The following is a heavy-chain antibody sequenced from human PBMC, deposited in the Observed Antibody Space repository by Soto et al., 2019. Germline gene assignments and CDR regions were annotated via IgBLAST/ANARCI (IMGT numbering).Heavy chain of an antibody. CDR2: IWYDGSNK. CDR1: GFTFSSYG. Sequence: GGSLRLSCAASGFTFSSYGMHWVRQAPGKGLEWVAVIWYDGSNKYYADSVKGRFTISRDNSKNTLYLQMNSLRAEDTAVYYCARIKGGGGDALDIWGQGTMVTVSS. D-gene: IGHD3-10*01. J-gene: IGHJ3*02. CDR3: ARIKGGGGDALDI. V-gene: IGHV3-33*01.